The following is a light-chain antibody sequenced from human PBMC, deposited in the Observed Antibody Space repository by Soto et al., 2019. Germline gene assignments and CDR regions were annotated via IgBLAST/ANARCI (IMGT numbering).Light chain of an antibody. Sequence: EIVLTQSPATLSLSPGERATLSCRASQSVSSYLAWYQQKPGQAPRLLIYDASNRATGIPARFSGSGSGTDCTLTISSLEPEDFAFYYCQQRSNWPYTFGQGTKLEIK. V-gene: IGKV3-11*01. J-gene: IGKJ2*01. CDR2: DAS. CDR1: QSVSSY. CDR3: QQRSNWPYT.